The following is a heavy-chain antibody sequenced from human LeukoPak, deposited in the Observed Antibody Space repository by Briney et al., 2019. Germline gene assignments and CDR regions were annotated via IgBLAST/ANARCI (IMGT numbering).Heavy chain of an antibody. CDR2: ISGSASNT. D-gene: IGHD3-10*01. J-gene: IGHJ4*02. CDR1: GSTFTSYA. Sequence: PGRSLRPSCAASGSTFTSYAMSWVRQAPGKGLEWVSAISGSASNTYYADSVKGRFTISRDNSKNTLYLQMNSLRAEDTAVYYCAKESSYYGSGSYYKAFDYWGQGTLVTVSS. V-gene: IGHV3-23*01. CDR3: AKESSYYGSGSYYKAFDY.